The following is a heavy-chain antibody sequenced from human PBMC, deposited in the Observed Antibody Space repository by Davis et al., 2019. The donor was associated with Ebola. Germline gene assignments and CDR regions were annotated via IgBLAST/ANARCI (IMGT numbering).Heavy chain of an antibody. CDR3: ARALLATVAGTMYYFDY. J-gene: IGHJ4*02. Sequence: ASVKVSCKASGYTFTGYYMHWVRQAPGQGLEWMGWINPNSGGTNYAQKFQGRVTMTRNTSISTAYMELSSLRSEDTAVYYCARALLATVAGTMYYFDYWGQGTLVTVSS. D-gene: IGHD6-19*01. CDR1: GYTFTGYY. V-gene: IGHV1-2*02. CDR2: INPNSGGT.